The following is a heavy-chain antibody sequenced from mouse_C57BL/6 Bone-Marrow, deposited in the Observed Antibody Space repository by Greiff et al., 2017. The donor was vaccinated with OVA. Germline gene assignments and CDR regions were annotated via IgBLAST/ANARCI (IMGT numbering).Heavy chain of an antibody. J-gene: IGHJ3*01. Sequence: VQLQQSGAELARPGASVKLSCKASGYTFTSYGISWVKQRTGQGLEWIGEIYPRSGNTYYNEKFKGKATLTADKSSSTAYMELRSLTSEDSAVYFWARGGFWALFAYWGQGTLVTVSA. CDR2: IYPRSGNT. V-gene: IGHV1-81*01. CDR3: ARGGFWALFAY. CDR1: GYTFTSYG.